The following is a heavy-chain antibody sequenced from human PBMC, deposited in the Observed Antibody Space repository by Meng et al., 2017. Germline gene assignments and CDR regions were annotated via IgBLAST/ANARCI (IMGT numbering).Heavy chain of an antibody. CDR3: ARDIVVVPAAMFEGMDV. V-gene: IGHV1-69*06. D-gene: IGHD2-2*01. CDR1: GYTFTSYD. CDR2: IIPIFGTA. Sequence: SVKVSCKASGYTFTSYDINWVRQAPGQGLEWMGGIIPIFGTANYAQKFQGRVTITADKSTSTAYMELSSLRSEDTAVYYCARDIVVVPAAMFEGMDVWGQGTTVTVSS. J-gene: IGHJ6*02.